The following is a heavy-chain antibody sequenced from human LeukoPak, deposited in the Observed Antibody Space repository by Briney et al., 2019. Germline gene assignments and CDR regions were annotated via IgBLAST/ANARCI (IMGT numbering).Heavy chain of an antibody. CDR3: ARENAYYDILTGSPHAYYGMDV. D-gene: IGHD3-9*01. V-gene: IGHV1-69*01. CDR2: IIPIFGTA. Sequence: GGSVKVSCKASGGTFSSYAISWVRQAPGQGLEWMGGIIPIFGTANYAQKFQGRVTITADESTSTAYMELSSLRSEDTAVYYCARENAYYDILTGSPHAYYGMDVWGKGTTVTVSS. J-gene: IGHJ6*04. CDR1: GGTFSSYA.